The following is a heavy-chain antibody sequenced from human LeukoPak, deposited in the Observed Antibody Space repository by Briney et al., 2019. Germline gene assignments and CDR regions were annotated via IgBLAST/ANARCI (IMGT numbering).Heavy chain of an antibody. CDR1: GGSISSYY. Sequence: SETLSLTCSVYGGSISSYYWSWIRQPPGKGLEWIGFIYYSGSTNYNPSLKSRLTISVDTSKSQFSLRLRSVTAADTAVYYCTAASGSYWYFDLWGRGTLVTVSS. CDR3: TAASGSYWYFDL. CDR2: IYYSGST. V-gene: IGHV4-59*08. D-gene: IGHD6-13*01. J-gene: IGHJ2*01.